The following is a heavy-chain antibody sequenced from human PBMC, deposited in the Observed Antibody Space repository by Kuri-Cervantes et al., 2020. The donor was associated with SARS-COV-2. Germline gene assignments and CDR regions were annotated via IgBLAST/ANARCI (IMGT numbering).Heavy chain of an antibody. V-gene: IGHV4-39*01. J-gene: IGHJ4*02. CDR2: MYYSGST. CDR1: GGCIRSSLYY. CDR3: VRVDCSAGTCYRRSFDY. D-gene: IGHD2-15*01. Sequence: GSLRLSCTGSGGCIRSSLYYWGWVRQPPGQGLEWIGGMYYSGSTYYNPSINNRVTISVDTAKNQFTLKLTSVTAADTAVYYCVRVDCSAGTCYRRSFDYWGRGTLVTVSS.